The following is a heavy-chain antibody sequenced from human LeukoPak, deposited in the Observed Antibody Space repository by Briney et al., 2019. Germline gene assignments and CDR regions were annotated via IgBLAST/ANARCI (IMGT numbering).Heavy chain of an antibody. CDR1: GFTFDDYA. Sequence: GGSLRLSCAASGFTFDDYAMHWVRQAPGKGLEWVSGISWNSGSIGYADSVKGRFTISTDNAKHSLYLQMNSLRAEDTALYYCAKGQLYYYDSSGYYRAYYFDYWGQGTLVTVSS. J-gene: IGHJ4*02. CDR2: ISWNSGSI. CDR3: AKGQLYYYDSSGYYRAYYFDY. D-gene: IGHD3-22*01. V-gene: IGHV3-9*01.